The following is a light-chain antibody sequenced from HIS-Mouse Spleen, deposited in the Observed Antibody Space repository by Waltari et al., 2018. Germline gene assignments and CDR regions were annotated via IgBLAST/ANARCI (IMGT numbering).Light chain of an antibody. CDR3: QSYDSSLSAHYV. CDR1: SSNIGAGYD. V-gene: IGLV1-40*01. J-gene: IGLJ1*01. Sequence: QSVLTQPPSVSGAPGQRVTISCTGSSSNIGAGYDVPWYQQLPGTAPKLLIYGNSSRPSGVPDRFSGSKSGTSASLAITGLQAEDEADYYCQSYDSSLSAHYVFGTGTKVTVL. CDR2: GNS.